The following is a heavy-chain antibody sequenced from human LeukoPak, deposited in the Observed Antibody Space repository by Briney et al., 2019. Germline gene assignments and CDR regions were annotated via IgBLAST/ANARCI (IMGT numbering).Heavy chain of an antibody. CDR1: GGSISSSSYY. J-gene: IGHJ4*02. V-gene: IGHV4-61*02. CDR2: IYNSGST. D-gene: IGHD3-10*01. Sequence: SETLSLTCTVSGGSISSSSYYWGWIRQPAGKGLEWMGRIYNSGSTNYNPSLKSRVTISVDTSRNQLSLQLTSVTAADTAVYYCARQTFGVLYFDSWGQGTLVTVSS. CDR3: ARQTFGVLYFDS.